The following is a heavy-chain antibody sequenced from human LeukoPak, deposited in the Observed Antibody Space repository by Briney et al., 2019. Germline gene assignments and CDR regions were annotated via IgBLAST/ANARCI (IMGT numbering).Heavy chain of an antibody. V-gene: IGHV3-23*01. D-gene: IGHD6-19*01. Sequence: GGSLRLSCAASGFTFSSYAMSCVRQAPGKGLECVSSISGSGGSTYYADSVKGRFSISRDNSKNTLYLQMNSLRPEDTALYYCVRDGGAGVDYWGQGTLVTVSS. CDR2: ISGSGGST. CDR3: VRDGGAGVDY. J-gene: IGHJ4*02. CDR1: GFTFSSYA.